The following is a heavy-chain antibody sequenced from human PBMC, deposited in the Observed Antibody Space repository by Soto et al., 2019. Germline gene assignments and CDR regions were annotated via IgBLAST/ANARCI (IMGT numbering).Heavy chain of an antibody. J-gene: IGHJ3*02. CDR1: GGSISSGDYY. D-gene: IGHD2-21*02. CDR3: ARVPYCGGDCYYDAFDI. Sequence: QVQLQESGPGLVKPSQTLSLTCTVSGGSISSGDYYWSWIRQPPGKGLEWIGYIYYSGSTYYNPSLKSRVTIAVDTSKHQFSLKLSSVPAADTAVYYCARVPYCGGDCYYDAFDIWGQGTMVTVSS. V-gene: IGHV4-30-4*01. CDR2: IYYSGST.